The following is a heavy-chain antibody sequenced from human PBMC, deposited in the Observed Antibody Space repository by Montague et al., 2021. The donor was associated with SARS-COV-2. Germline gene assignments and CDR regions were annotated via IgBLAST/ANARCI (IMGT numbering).Heavy chain of an antibody. D-gene: IGHD2-15*01. CDR3: ARRSLGYCSGGSCYSAFDP. CDR2: IYYSGST. CDR1: GGSISSYY. Sequence: SETLSLTCTVSGGSISSYYWSWIRQPPGKGLEWIGYIYYSGSTNYNPSLKSRVTISVDTSKNQFSLKLSSVTAADTAVYYCARRSLGYCSGGSCYSAFDPWGQGALLPV. J-gene: IGHJ5*02. V-gene: IGHV4-59*01.